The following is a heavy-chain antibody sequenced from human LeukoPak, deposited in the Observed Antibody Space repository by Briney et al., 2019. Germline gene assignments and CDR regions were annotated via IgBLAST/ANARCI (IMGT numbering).Heavy chain of an antibody. D-gene: IGHD6-19*01. CDR1: GFTFSSYA. V-gene: IGHV3-30-3*01. CDR3: ARDSAKYVAVAGNGAFLWY. J-gene: IGHJ4*02. Sequence: GGSLRLSCAASGFTFSSYAMHWVRQAPGKGLEWVAVISYDGSNKYYADSVKGRFTISRDNSKNTLYLQMNSLRAEDTAVYYCARDSAKYVAVAGNGAFLWYWGQGTLVTVSS. CDR2: ISYDGSNK.